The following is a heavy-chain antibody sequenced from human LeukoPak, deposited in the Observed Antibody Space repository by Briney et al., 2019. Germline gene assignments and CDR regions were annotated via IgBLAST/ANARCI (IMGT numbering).Heavy chain of an antibody. V-gene: IGHV4-59*08. CDR3: ARHGVDTAMVPYYFDY. Sequence: LSDTCIVSGGSIGSYYWSWIRQPPGKGLEWIGYIYYSGSTNYNPSLKSRVTISVDTSKNQFSLKLSSVTAADTAVYYCARHGVDTAMVPYYFDYWGRGSLATVSS. J-gene: IGHJ4*01. CDR1: GGSIGSYY. CDR2: IYYSGST. D-gene: IGHD5-18*01.